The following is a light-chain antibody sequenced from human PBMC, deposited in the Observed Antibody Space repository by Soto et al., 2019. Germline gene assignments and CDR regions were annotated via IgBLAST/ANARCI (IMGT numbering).Light chain of an antibody. CDR1: QSISSY. V-gene: IGKV1-39*01. CDR2: AAS. J-gene: IGKJ3*01. Sequence: DIQMTQSPSSLSASVGDRVTITCRASQSISSYLNWYQQKPGKVPKLLIFAASSLQSGVPSRYSGSGSGTDFTLTISSLQPADFATYYCQQSYSSLFTFGPGTKVDIK. CDR3: QQSYSSLFT.